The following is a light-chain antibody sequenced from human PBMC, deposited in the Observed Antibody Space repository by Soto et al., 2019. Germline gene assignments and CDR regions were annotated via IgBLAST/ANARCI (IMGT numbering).Light chain of an antibody. CDR1: SSDVGGYHY. Sequence: QSALTQPASVSGSPGQSITLSCTGTSSDVGGYHYVSWYQQHPGKAPKLMIYDVRNRPSGVSNRFSGSKSGNTASLTISGLQDEDEVDYYCSSDTSSSNVVFGGGTKVTVL. CDR2: DVR. J-gene: IGLJ2*01. CDR3: SSDTSSSNVV. V-gene: IGLV2-14*01.